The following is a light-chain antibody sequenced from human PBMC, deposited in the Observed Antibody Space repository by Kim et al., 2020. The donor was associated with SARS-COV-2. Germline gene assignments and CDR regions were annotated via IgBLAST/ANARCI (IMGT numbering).Light chain of an antibody. J-gene: IGKJ4*01. CDR1: QSVSSN. Sequence: EIVMTQSPATLSVSPGERATLSCRASQSVSSNLAWYQQKPGQDPRLLIYGASTRATGIPARFSGSGSGTEFTLTISSLQSEDFAVYYGQQYNNWPPLTFGGGTKVDIK. CDR2: GAS. CDR3: QQYNNWPPLT. V-gene: IGKV3-15*01.